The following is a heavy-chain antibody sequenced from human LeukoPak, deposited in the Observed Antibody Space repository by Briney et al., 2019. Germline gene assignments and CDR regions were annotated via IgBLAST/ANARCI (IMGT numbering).Heavy chain of an antibody. CDR3: ARCTTGRTFGSLREIKRSREIDY. J-gene: IGHJ4*02. CDR2: IISSSSNI. V-gene: IGHV3-21*01. Sequence: GGSLRLACAASGFTFSSYSMNWARQAPGGGLEWVSSIISSSSNIYCADSVRGRFNHSRDNAKNSLYLQMDSLRVEDTAVYYCARCTTGRTFGSLREIKRSREIDYWGQGTLVTVSS. D-gene: IGHD1-1*01. CDR1: GFTFSSYS.